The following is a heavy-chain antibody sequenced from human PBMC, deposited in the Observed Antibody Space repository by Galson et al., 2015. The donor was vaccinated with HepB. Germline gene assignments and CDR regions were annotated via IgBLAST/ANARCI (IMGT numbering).Heavy chain of an antibody. CDR1: GYSFITYY. V-gene: IGHV1-46*03. J-gene: IGHJ6*02. CDR3: AREKFEWEQATGYYYLGMDV. Sequence: SVKVSCKAFGYSFITYYIHWVRRAPGQGLEWMGIINPSGGSTSYAQKFQGRVTMTRDTSTSTVYMELSSLRSEDTAVYYCAREKFEWEQATGYYYLGMDVWGQGTTVTVSS. D-gene: IGHD1-26*01. CDR2: INPSGGST.